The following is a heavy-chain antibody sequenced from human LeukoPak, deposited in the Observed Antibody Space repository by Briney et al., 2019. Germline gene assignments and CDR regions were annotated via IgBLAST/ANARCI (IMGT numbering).Heavy chain of an antibody. Sequence: AGGSLRLSCAASGFTFSRYGMHWVRQAPGKGLEWVAVIYYDGRNKDYVDSVKGRFTVSRDNSKNTLYLEMNSLRAEDTAVYYCAKMGGSDMTPNWGQGTLVTVSS. CDR1: GFTFSRYG. V-gene: IGHV3-33*06. CDR2: IYYDGRNK. D-gene: IGHD2-15*01. CDR3: AKMGGSDMTPN. J-gene: IGHJ4*02.